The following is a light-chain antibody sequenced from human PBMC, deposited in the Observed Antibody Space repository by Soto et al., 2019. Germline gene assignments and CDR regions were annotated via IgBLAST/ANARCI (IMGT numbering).Light chain of an antibody. CDR2: AVS. CDR3: CSHAGNNNYV. Sequence: QSALTQPPSASGSPGQSVAISCTGTSRDDGGQNYVSWYQQHPGKAPKLIIYAVSNRPSGVPDRFSGSKSGNTASLTISGLRAEDEADYYCCSHAGNNNYVFGTGTKLTVL. J-gene: IGLJ1*01. CDR1: SRDDGGQNY. V-gene: IGLV2-8*01.